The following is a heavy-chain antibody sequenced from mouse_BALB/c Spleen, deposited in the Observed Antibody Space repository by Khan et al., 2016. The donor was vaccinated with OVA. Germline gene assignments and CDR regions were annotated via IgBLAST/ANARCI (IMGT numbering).Heavy chain of an antibody. J-gene: IGHJ1*01. CDR2: ISSGSSTI. Sequence: EVELVESGGGLVQPGGSRKLSCAASGFTFSSFGMHWVRQAPKKGLEWVAYISSGSSTIYYVDTVKGRFTISRDSPKNTLFLQMTSLGSEDTAMYYCARSGGNFHWYFDVWGAGTSVTGSS. V-gene: IGHV5-17*02. CDR1: GFTFSSFG. D-gene: IGHD2-1*01. CDR3: ARSGGNFHWYFDV.